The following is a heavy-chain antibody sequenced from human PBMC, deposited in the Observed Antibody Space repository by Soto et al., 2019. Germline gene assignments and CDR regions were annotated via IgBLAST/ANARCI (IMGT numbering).Heavy chain of an antibody. CDR1: GYTFTSYY. CDR3: ARVRVMGYDFWSGYFDD. Sequence: ASVKVSCKASGYTFTSYYMHWVRQAPGQGLEWMGIINPSGGSTSYAQKFQGRVTMTRDTSTSTVYMELSSLRSEDTAVYYCARVRVMGYDFWSGYFDDWGLGTLVTVSS. J-gene: IGHJ4*02. CDR2: INPSGGST. V-gene: IGHV1-46*03. D-gene: IGHD3-3*01.